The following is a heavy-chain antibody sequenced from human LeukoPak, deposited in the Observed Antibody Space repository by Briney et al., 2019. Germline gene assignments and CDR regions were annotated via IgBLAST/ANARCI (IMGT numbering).Heavy chain of an antibody. V-gene: IGHV1-69*05. J-gene: IGHJ6*03. CDR1: GGTFSSYA. D-gene: IGHD3-22*01. Sequence: SVKVSCKASGGTFSSYAISWVRQTPGQGLEWMGGIIPIFGTANYAQKFQGRVTITTDESTSTAYMELSSLRSEDTAVYYCARPSDSSGYYYYYMDVWGKGTTVTVSS. CDR2: IIPIFGTA. CDR3: ARPSDSSGYYYYYMDV.